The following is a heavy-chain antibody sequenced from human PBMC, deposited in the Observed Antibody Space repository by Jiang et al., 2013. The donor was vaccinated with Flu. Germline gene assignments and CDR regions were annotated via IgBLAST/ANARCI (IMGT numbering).Heavy chain of an antibody. CDR1: NGAA. Sequence: NGAAWNWIRQSPSRGLEWLGRTYYRSKWYNDYAVSVKSRITINPDTSKNQFSLQLNSVTPEDTAVYYCAREKWVVVPAAIDYYYMDVWGKGTTVTVSS. J-gene: IGHJ6*03. CDR2: TYYRSKWYN. V-gene: IGHV6-1*01. D-gene: IGHD2-2*02. CDR3: AREKWVVVPAAIDYYYMDV.